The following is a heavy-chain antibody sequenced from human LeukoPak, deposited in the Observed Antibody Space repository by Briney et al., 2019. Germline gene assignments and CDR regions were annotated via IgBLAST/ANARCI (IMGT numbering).Heavy chain of an antibody. D-gene: IGHD6-13*01. V-gene: IGHV3-11*01. J-gene: IGHJ6*03. Sequence: LSLTCAVYGGSFSGYYWSWIRQAPGKGLEWVSYISSSGSTIYYADSVKGRFTISRDNAKNSLYLQMNSLRAEDTAVYYCARDESSYSSSWPRYYYYYMDVWGKGTTVTISS. CDR2: ISSSGSTI. CDR1: GGSFSGYY. CDR3: ARDESSYSSSWPRYYYYYMDV.